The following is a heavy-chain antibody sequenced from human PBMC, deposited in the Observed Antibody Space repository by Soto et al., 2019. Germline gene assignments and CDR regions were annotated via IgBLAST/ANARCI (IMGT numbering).Heavy chain of an antibody. V-gene: IGHV3-30*18. CDR1: GFTFTTYG. J-gene: IGHJ4*02. CDR3: AKHMSVYCSGGSCYPNFDY. D-gene: IGHD2-15*01. CDR2: ISYDGTEK. Sequence: GGSLRLSCAASGFTFTTYGMHWVRQAPGKGLEWMAFISYDGTEKYYADSVKGRFTISRDDSKNTLFLQMNSLRADDTALYYCAKHMSVYCSGGSCYPNFDYWGQGTLVTVSS.